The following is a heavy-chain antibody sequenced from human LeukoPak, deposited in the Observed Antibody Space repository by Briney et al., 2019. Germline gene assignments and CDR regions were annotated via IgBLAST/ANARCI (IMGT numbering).Heavy chain of an antibody. CDR1: GFTFSSYS. D-gene: IGHD6-13*01. CDR2: ISSSSSYI. CDR3: ARLVGRRYYYYGMDV. J-gene: IGHJ6*02. Sequence: GGSLRLSCAASGFTFSSYSMTWVRQAPGKGLEWVSSISSSSSYIYYADSVKGRFTISRDNAKNSLYLQMNSLRAEDTAVYYCARLVGRRYYYYGMDVWGQGTTVTVSS. V-gene: IGHV3-21*01.